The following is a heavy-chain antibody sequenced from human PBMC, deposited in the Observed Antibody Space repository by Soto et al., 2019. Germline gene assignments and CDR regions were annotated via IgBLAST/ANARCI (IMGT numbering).Heavy chain of an antibody. V-gene: IGHV3-11*01. CDR3: ASGSKGSSWFSASYHFDS. J-gene: IGHJ4*02. Sequence: QVQLVESGGGLVTPGGSLRLSCAASAFTFSDYYMTWIRQAPGKGLEWVSYITSRGTTVYYADSVKGRFTISRDNTKNSLYLQMNSLRAEDTAVYYCASGSKGSSWFSASYHFDSWGQGTLVTVSS. CDR1: AFTFSDYY. D-gene: IGHD6-13*01. CDR2: ITSRGTTV.